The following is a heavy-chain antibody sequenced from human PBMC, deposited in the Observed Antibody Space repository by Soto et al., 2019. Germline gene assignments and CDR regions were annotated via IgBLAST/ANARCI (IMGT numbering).Heavy chain of an antibody. CDR1: GGSFSGYY. CDR3: ARRMYYYDSSGYYQYYYGMDV. D-gene: IGHD3-22*01. V-gene: IGHV4-34*01. J-gene: IGHJ6*02. Sequence: SETLSLTCAVYGGSFSGYYWSWIRQPPGKGLEWIGEINHSGSTNYNPSLKSRVTISVDTSENQFSLKLSSVTAADTAVYYCARRMYYYDSSGYYQYYYGMDVWGQGTTVTVSS. CDR2: INHSGST.